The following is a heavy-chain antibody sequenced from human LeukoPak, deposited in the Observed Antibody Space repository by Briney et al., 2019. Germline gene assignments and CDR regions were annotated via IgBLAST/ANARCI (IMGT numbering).Heavy chain of an antibody. CDR3: ATLTAAAGRRFDY. J-gene: IGHJ4*02. CDR2: FDPEDGET. CDR1: GYTLTELS. V-gene: IGHV1-24*01. Sequence: GSVKVSCKVSGYTLTELSMHWVRQAPGKGLEWMGGFDPEDGETIYAQKFQGRVTMTEDTSTDTAYMELSSLRSEDTAVYYCATLTAAAGRRFDYWGQGTLVTVSS. D-gene: IGHD6-13*01.